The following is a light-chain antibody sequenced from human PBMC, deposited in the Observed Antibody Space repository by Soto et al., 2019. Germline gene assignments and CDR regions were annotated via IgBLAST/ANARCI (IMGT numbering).Light chain of an antibody. Sequence: EIVLTQSPATLSLSPGERATLSCRASQSVSPYLAWYQQRPGQAPRLLIYDTSNRATGIPARFSGSGSGTDFPLTISGLEPEDFAFYYCKQRQSWPWTFGQGTKVEIK. CDR3: KQRQSWPWT. V-gene: IGKV3-11*01. J-gene: IGKJ1*01. CDR2: DTS. CDR1: QSVSPY.